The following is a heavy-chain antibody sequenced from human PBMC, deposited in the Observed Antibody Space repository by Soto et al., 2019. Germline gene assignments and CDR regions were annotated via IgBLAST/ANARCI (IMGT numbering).Heavy chain of an antibody. CDR2: IDTAGNT. CDR3: ARGTGYSSSWYTS. D-gene: IGHD6-13*01. CDR1: GFTFSNYD. V-gene: IGHV3-13*04. J-gene: IGHJ5*02. Sequence: EVQLVESGGGLVQPGGALRLSCAASGFTFSNYDMHWVRHTTGNGLEWVSAIDTAGNTYYPDSVKGRCTISRENAQNSLFLQMNNLRAGDTAVYYCARGTGYSSSWYTSWGQGTLVTVSS.